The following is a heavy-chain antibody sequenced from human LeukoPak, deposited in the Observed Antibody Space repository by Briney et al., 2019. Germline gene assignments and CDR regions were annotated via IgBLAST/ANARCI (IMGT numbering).Heavy chain of an antibody. Sequence: PSETLSLTCTVSGYSISSGYYWGWIRQPPGKGLEWIGSIYHSGSTYYNPSLKSRVTISVDTSKNQFSLKLSSVTAADTAVYYCARGPHDGGIQLWFPDYYYYMGVWGKGTTVTVSS. V-gene: IGHV4-38-2*02. CDR2: IYHSGST. J-gene: IGHJ6*03. CDR3: ARGPHDGGIQLWFPDYYYYMGV. CDR1: GYSISSGYY. D-gene: IGHD5-18*01.